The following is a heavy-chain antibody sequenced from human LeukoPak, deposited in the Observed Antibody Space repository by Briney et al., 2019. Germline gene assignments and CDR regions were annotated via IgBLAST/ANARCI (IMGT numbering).Heavy chain of an antibody. CDR2: IYPGDSDT. J-gene: IGHJ4*02. Sequence: GESLKISCKGSGYSFTIYWIGWVRQMPGKGLEWLGIIYPGDSDTRYSPSFQGQVTISADKSISTAYLQWSSLKASDTAMYYCARHQSNWNYEYWGQGTLVTVSS. V-gene: IGHV5-51*01. CDR3: ARHQSNWNYEY. CDR1: GYSFTIYW. D-gene: IGHD1-7*01.